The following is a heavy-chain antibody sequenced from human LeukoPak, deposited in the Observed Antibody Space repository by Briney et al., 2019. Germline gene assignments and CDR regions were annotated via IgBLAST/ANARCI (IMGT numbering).Heavy chain of an antibody. CDR1: GFVFSDYG. D-gene: IGHD3-16*02. Sequence: GGSLRLSCVASGFVFSDYGMHWVRQAPGTGLECVAVIWSDGSSDRYAASVKGRFTISKDNSRNTLYLQMSSLRDDDTAVYYCARGQSPSFYDMDVWGQGTTVIVS. CDR3: ARGQSPSFYDMDV. V-gene: IGHV3-33*01. J-gene: IGHJ6*02. CDR2: IWSDGSSD.